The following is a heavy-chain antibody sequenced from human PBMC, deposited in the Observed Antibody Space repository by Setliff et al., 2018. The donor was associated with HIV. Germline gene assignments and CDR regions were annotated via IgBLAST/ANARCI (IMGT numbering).Heavy chain of an antibody. J-gene: IGHJ5*02. CDR2: IYYSGST. V-gene: IGHV4-61*01. CDR3: ATEFGPVLDWFDP. CDR1: GDSVSSRSYY. D-gene: IGHD3-10*01. Sequence: PSETLSLTCTVSGDSVSSRSYYWSWIRQPPGKGLEWIGYIYYSGSTNYNPSLKSRVTISVDTSKNQFSLKLSSVTAADTAVYYCATEFGPVLDWFDPWGQGTLVTVSS.